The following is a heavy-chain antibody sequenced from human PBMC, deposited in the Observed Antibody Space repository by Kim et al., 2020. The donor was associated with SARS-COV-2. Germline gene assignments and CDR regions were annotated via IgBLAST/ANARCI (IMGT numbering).Heavy chain of an antibody. V-gene: IGHV3-30*18. CDR1: GFSFSDYG. CDR3: ANSYKKDPFRVVIGDFYGMGV. Sequence: GGSLRLSCAASGFSFSDYGMYWVRQAPGKGLEWVAFISYDGRDEYYAASVKGRFTISRDNFWNTLSLQMNSLRPEDSAVYFCANSYKKDPFRVVIGDFYGMGVWDQETTVSFSS. D-gene: IGHD3-3*01. CDR2: ISYDGRDE. J-gene: IGHJ6*02.